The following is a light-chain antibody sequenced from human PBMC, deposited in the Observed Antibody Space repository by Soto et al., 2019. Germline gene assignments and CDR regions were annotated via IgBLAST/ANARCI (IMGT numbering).Light chain of an antibody. Sequence: DIQMTQSPSSLSASVGDRLPITCRASQGISTYLNWYQQKPGKAPKVLIYEASSLQSGVPSRFSGSGSGTDFTLTITSLQPEDSATYYCQQSYNTPRTFGQGTKVDIK. CDR3: QQSYNTPRT. V-gene: IGKV1-39*01. J-gene: IGKJ1*01. CDR1: QGISTY. CDR2: EAS.